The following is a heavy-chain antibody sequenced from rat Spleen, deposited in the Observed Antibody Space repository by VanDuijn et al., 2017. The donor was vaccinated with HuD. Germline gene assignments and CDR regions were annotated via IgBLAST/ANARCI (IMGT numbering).Heavy chain of an antibody. CDR3: ARSPYSAIFTY. CDR1: GHSISSSYR. CDR2: INSAGST. V-gene: IGHV3-3*01. J-gene: IGHJ3*01. D-gene: IGHD1-1*01. Sequence: EVQLQESGPGLVKPSQSLSLTCSVTGHSISSSYRWNWIRKFPGNRLEWMGYINSAGSTNYNPSLKSRISITRDTSKNQFFLQVNSVTTEDTATYCCARSPYSAIFTYWGQGTLVTVSS.